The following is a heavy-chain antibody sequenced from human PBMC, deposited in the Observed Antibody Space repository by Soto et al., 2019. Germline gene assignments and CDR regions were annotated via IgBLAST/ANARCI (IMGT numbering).Heavy chain of an antibody. CDR1: GGSFSGYY. J-gene: IGHJ4*02. Sequence: QVQLQQWGAGLLKPSETLSLTCAVYGGSFSGYYWCWLCLPPGTGLEWMGAINHSSSPTYNPSLKSRVTISVDTSKNQFSLKLSAVTAADTAVYYCARGSSGWYAFDYWGQGTLVTVSS. D-gene: IGHD6-19*01. CDR3: ARGSSGWYAFDY. V-gene: IGHV4-34*01. CDR2: INHSSSP.